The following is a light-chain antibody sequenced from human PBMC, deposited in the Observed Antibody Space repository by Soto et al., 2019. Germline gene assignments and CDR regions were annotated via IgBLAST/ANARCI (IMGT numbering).Light chain of an antibody. V-gene: IGKV1-8*01. CDR3: QQYYSYPLT. CDR1: QGISSY. J-gene: IGKJ4*01. Sequence: SQMTQSPPSLSASVGDRVTITCRASQGISSYLAWYQQKPGKAPKLLIYAASTLQSGVPSRFSGSGSGTDFTLTISCLQSEDFATYYCQQYYSYPLTFGGGTKVDI. CDR2: AAS.